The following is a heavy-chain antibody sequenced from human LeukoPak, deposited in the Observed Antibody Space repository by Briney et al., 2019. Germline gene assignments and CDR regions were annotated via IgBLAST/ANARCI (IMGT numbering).Heavy chain of an antibody. CDR3: ARESITPYYYDSSGYFYYYYYGMDV. J-gene: IGHJ6*02. D-gene: IGHD3-22*01. V-gene: IGHV3-33*01. Sequence: GGSLRLSCAASGFTFSSYGMHWVRQAPGKGLEWVAVIWYDGSNKYYADSVKGRFTISRDNSKNTLYLQMNSLRAEDTAVYYCARESITPYYYDSSGYFYYYYYGMDVWGQGTTVTVSS. CDR2: IWYDGSNK. CDR1: GFTFSSYG.